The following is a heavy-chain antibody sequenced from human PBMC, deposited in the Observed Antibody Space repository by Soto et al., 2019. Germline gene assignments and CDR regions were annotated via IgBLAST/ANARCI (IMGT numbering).Heavy chain of an antibody. CDR1: GFSLTTSGVA. J-gene: IGHJ5*02. V-gene: IGHV2-5*01. D-gene: IGHD6-13*01. Sequence: QITLEESGPTLVQPTQTLTLTCTVSGFSLTTSGVAVGWIRQPPGKALEWLAAIYGNDDEHYSPSLRNRLTITKDTSKNQVVLTMTNMDPVDTATYFCAHRRNTAERCWFDPWGQGTLVTVSS. CDR3: AHRRNTAERCWFDP. CDR2: IYGNDDE.